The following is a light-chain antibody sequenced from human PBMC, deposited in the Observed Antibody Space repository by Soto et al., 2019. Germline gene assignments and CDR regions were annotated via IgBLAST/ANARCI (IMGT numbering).Light chain of an antibody. CDR1: RSVSTN. CDR2: GAS. J-gene: IGKJ5*01. V-gene: IGKV3-15*01. CDR3: QQYNNWPPIT. Sequence: EIVMTQSPATLSVSPGGRATLSCRASRSVSTNLAWYQQKPGQAPRLLIYGASTRATGITARFSASGSGTEFTLTISSLQSEDFAVYYCQQYNNWPPITFGQGTRLEIK.